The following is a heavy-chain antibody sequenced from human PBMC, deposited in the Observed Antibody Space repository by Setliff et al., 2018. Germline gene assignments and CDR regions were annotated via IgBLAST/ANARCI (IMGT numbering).Heavy chain of an antibody. CDR2: IWDDGGNK. CDR3: ARPGRSNYWDSFDY. V-gene: IGHV3-33*08. J-gene: IGHJ4*02. D-gene: IGHD3-10*01. Sequence: GGSLRLSCAASGFTFSTYRMHWVRQAPGKGLEWVAVIWDDGGNKYYVDSVKGRFTISRDNAKNSLYLQMNSLRADDTAVYYCARPGRSNYWDSFDYWGQGTLVTVSS. CDR1: GFTFSTYR.